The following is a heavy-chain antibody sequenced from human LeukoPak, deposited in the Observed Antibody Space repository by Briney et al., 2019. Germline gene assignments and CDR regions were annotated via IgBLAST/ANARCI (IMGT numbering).Heavy chain of an antibody. D-gene: IGHD6-6*01. V-gene: IGHV7-4-1*02. CDR3: ARSGRAARYWYFDL. J-gene: IGHJ2*01. CDR1: GYTFTSYA. Sequence: ASVKVSCKASGYTFTSYAMNWVRQAPGQGLEWMGWINTNTGNPTYAQGFTGRFVFSLDTSVSTAYLQISSLKAEDTAVYYCARSGRAARYWYFDLWGRGTLVTVSS. CDR2: INTNTGNP.